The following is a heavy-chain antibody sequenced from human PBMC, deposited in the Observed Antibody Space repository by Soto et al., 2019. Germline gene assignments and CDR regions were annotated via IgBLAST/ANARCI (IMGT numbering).Heavy chain of an antibody. V-gene: IGHV4-39*01. CDR2: IHYSGSA. CDR1: GGSISSSSYH. CDR3: ARTANWLDP. Sequence: PSETLSLTCTVSGGSISSSSYHWGWIRQPPGKGLEWIGNIHYSGSAYHNPSLKSRLTISVDTSKNQVSLKLSSVTAADTAVYYCARTANWLDPWGQGTLVTVSS. J-gene: IGHJ5*02.